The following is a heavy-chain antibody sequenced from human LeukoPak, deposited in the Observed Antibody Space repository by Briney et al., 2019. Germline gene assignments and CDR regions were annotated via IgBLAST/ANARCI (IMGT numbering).Heavy chain of an antibody. D-gene: IGHD2-21*02. Sequence: NPSETLFLTCTVSDGSITRSSYYWGWIRQTPGEGLDWIGSIYYSGITYYNPSLQGRVTMSVDTSKNQFSLKLNSVTVADTAVYYCARLRVTTGFDYWDQGIPVTVSS. CDR1: DGSITRSSYY. J-gene: IGHJ4*02. CDR3: ARLRVTTGFDY. CDR2: IYYSGIT. V-gene: IGHV4-39*01.